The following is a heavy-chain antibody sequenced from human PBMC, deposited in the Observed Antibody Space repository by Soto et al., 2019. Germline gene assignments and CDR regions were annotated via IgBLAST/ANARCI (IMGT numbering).Heavy chain of an antibody. CDR1: GFTFSSYW. V-gene: IGHV3-74*01. D-gene: IGHD5-12*01. CDR2: INSDGSST. CDR3: ARAKMATIYYFDY. Sequence: GGSLRLSCAASGFTFSSYWMHWVRQAPGKGLVWVSRINSDGSSTSYADSVKGRFTISRDNAKNTLYLQMNSLRAEDTAVYYCARAKMATIYYFDYWGQGTLVTVSS. J-gene: IGHJ4*02.